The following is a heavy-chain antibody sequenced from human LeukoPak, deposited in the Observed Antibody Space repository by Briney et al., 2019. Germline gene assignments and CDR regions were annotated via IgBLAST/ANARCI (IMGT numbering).Heavy chain of an antibody. Sequence: SETLSLTCTVSGGSISSDYWSWIRQPPGKGLEWIGYIHHSGSTYYNPSLKSRVTISVDTSKNQFSLKLSSVTAADTAVYYCARAPAGYCSSTSCYFDYWGQGTLVTVSS. J-gene: IGHJ4*03. CDR2: IHHSGST. CDR1: GGSISSDY. CDR3: ARAPAGYCSSTSCYFDY. V-gene: IGHV4-59*01. D-gene: IGHD2-2*01.